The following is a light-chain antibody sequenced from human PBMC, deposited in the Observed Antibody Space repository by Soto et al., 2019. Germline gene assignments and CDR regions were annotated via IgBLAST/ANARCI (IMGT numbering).Light chain of an antibody. CDR3: QQYNSWLWT. CDR2: GAS. CDR1: QSVSSN. Sequence: EIVMTQSPATLSVSPWEIATLSCRASQSVSSNLAWYQQKPGQAPRLLIYGASTRATGIPARFSGSGSGTEFTLIISSLQSEDSAVYYRQQYNSWLWTFGQGTKVDIK. V-gene: IGKV3-15*01. J-gene: IGKJ1*01.